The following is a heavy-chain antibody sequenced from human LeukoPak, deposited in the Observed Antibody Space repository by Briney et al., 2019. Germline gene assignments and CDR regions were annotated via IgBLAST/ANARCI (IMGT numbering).Heavy chain of an antibody. D-gene: IGHD2-8*01. Sequence: PSGTLSLTCGVSGGSISNTNWWSWVRQPPGQGLEWIGEISLTGLTHYNPSLESRVTVSLDKSKNQLSLNLSSVTAADTAVYYCSRENGAFSPFGYWGQGTLVTVLS. CDR2: ISLTGLT. V-gene: IGHV4-4*02. J-gene: IGHJ4*02. CDR1: GGSISNTNW. CDR3: SRENGAFSPFGY.